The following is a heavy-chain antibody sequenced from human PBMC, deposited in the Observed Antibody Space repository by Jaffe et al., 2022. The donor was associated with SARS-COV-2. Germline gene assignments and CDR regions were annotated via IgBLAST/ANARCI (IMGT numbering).Heavy chain of an antibody. CDR1: GGSISSYY. CDR2: IFRSGST. J-gene: IGHJ4*02. Sequence: QVQLQESGPGLVRPSETLSLTCTVSGGSISSYYWTWIRQPPGKGLEWIGYIFRSGSTDYNPSLKSRVAISLDTSKNQFSLKLNSVTAADTAVYYCTRTLYSTNWFYFDSWGQGTLVTVSS. V-gene: IGHV4-59*01. D-gene: IGHD6-13*01. CDR3: TRTLYSTNWFYFDS.